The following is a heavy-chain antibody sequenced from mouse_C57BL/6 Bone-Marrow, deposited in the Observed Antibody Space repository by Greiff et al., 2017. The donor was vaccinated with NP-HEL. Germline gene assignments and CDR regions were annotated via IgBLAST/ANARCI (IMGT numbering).Heavy chain of an antibody. J-gene: IGHJ4*01. V-gene: IGHV2-9-1*01. CDR1: GFSLTSYA. D-gene: IGHD1-1*01. CDR2: IWTGGGT. CDR3: ARPSLYYGSSYDYAMDY. Sequence: VQLVESGPGLVAPSQSLSITCTVSGFSLTSYAISWVRQPPGKGLEWLGVIWTGGGTNYNSALKSRPSISKDNSKSQVFLKMNSLQTDDTARYYCARPSLYYGSSYDYAMDYWGQGTSVTVSS.